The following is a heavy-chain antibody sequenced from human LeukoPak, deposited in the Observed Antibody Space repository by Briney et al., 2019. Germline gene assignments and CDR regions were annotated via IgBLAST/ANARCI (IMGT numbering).Heavy chain of an antibody. CDR2: IFHSGTT. V-gene: IGHV4-30-2*01. J-gene: IGHJ5*02. Sequence: PSQTLSLTCTVSGGSISSGGYYWSWIRQPPGKGLEWIGYIFHSGTTYYNPSLKSRVTISVDRSKNQFSLKLSSVTAADTAVYYCARADGTQLGFDPWGQGTLVTVSS. CDR3: ARADGTQLGFDP. D-gene: IGHD1-1*01. CDR1: GGSISSGGYY.